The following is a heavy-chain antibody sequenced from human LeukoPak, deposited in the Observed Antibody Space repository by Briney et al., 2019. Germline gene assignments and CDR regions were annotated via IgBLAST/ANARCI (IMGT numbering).Heavy chain of an antibody. D-gene: IGHD3-10*01. CDR1: GDSVSSNSAA. CDR3: AREGRGVRGVITDAFDI. J-gene: IGHJ3*02. V-gene: IGHV6-1*01. Sequence: SQTLSLTCAISGDSVSSNSAAWNWTRQSPSRGLEWLGRTYYRSKWYDDYEVSVKSRVTINPDTSKNQFSLQLNYVTPEDTAVYYCAREGRGVRGVITDAFDIWGQGTMVIVSS. CDR2: TYYRSKWYD.